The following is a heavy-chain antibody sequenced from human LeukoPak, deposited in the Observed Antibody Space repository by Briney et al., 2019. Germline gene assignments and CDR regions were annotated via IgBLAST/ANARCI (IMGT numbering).Heavy chain of an antibody. CDR2: ISAYNGNT. CDR1: GYTFTSYG. J-gene: IGHJ5*02. Sequence: ASVKVSCKASGYTFTSYGISWVRQAPGQGLEWMRWISAYNGNTNYAQKLQGRVTMTTDTSTSTAYMELRSLRSDDTAVYYCARDGSSSWYQSWFDPWGRGTLVTVSS. V-gene: IGHV1-18*01. D-gene: IGHD6-13*01. CDR3: ARDGSSSWYQSWFDP.